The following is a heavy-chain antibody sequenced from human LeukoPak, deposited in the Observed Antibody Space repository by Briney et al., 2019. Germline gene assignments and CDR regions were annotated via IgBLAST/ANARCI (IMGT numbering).Heavy chain of an antibody. CDR2: IGGGASST. Sequence: GGSLRLSCAASGFTFDDYAMHWVRQAPGKGLEWVSAIGGGASSTYYADSVKGRFTISRDNSKNTLYLQMDSLTAEDTAVYYCAKDQGGSSYSFGYWGRGTLVTVSS. CDR1: GFTFDDYA. J-gene: IGHJ4*02. D-gene: IGHD5-18*01. CDR3: AKDQGGSSYSFGY. V-gene: IGHV3-23*01.